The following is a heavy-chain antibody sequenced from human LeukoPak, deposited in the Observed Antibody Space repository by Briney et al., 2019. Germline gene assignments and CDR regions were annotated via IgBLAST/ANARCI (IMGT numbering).Heavy chain of an antibody. J-gene: IGHJ6*02. CDR3: ARGRFLEWLPTYYYYYGMDV. D-gene: IGHD3-3*01. Sequence: SETLSLTCAVYGGSFSGYYWSWIRQPPGKGLEWIGEINHSGSTNYNPSLKSRVTISVDTSKNQSSLKLSSVTAADTAVYYCARGRFLEWLPTYYYYYGMDVWGQGTTVTVSS. CDR2: INHSGST. V-gene: IGHV4-34*01. CDR1: GGSFSGYY.